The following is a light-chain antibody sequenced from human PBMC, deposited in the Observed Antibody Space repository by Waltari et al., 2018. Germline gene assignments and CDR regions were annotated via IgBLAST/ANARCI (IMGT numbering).Light chain of an antibody. Sequence: QSLLTQPPSVSAAPGQKVTISCSGSSSDIGKNYVSWYQHLPGTSPKPPVYDNNGVPSGVPDRFSGSRSGTSATLDITGLQTGDEGDYYCATWDDRLGAGALGGGTKLTVL. CDR1: SSDIGKNY. CDR2: DNN. V-gene: IGLV1-51*01. CDR3: ATWDDRLGAGA. J-gene: IGLJ2*01.